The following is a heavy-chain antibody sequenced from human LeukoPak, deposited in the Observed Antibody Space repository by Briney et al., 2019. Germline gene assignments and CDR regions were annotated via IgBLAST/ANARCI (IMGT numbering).Heavy chain of an antibody. V-gene: IGHV4-4*07. D-gene: IGHD3-22*01. CDR1: GGSIRSYY. Sequence: SETLSLTCTVSGGSIRSYYWGWIRQPAGKGLEWIGRIYSSGSTNYNPSLKSRVTMSVDTSKNQFSLNMRSVTAADTAMYYCARGDSSGFARPFDYWGQGTLVTVSS. J-gene: IGHJ4*02. CDR2: IYSSGST. CDR3: ARGDSSGFARPFDY.